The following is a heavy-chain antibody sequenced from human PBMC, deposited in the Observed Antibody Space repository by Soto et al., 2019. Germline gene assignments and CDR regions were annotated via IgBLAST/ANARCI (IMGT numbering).Heavy chain of an antibody. CDR3: ARELLSSGGSCYFDY. CDR2: IYYSGST. V-gene: IGHV4-30-4*01. CDR1: GGSISSGDYY. J-gene: IGHJ4*02. Sequence: QVQLQESGPGLVKPSQTLSLTCTVSGGSISSGDYYWSWIRQPPGKGLEWIGYIYYSGSTYYNPSLKSRVTISVDTSKNQFSLKLSSVTAADTAVYYCARELLSSGGSCYFDYWGQGTLVTVSS. D-gene: IGHD2-15*01.